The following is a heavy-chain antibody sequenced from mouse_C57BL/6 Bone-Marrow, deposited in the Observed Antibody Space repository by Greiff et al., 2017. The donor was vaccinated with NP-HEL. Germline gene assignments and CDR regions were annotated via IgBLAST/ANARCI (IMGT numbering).Heavy chain of an antibody. Sequence: VKLVESGPGLVAPSQSLSITCTVSGFSLTSYAISWVRQPPGKGLEWLGVIWPGGGTNYNSALKSRLSISKDNSKSQVFLKMNSLQTDDTARYYCARNGSAQAPFDYWGQGTTLTVSS. CDR1: GFSLTSYA. J-gene: IGHJ2*01. V-gene: IGHV2-9-1*01. D-gene: IGHD3-2*02. CDR3: ARNGSAQAPFDY. CDR2: IWPGGGT.